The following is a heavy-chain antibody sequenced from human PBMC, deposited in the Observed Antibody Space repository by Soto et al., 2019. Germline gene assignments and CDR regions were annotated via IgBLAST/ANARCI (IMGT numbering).Heavy chain of an antibody. J-gene: IGHJ3*02. D-gene: IGHD3-22*01. CDR3: AREDSSGYYDDAFDI. CDR1: GGSISSYY. V-gene: IGHV4-59*06. Sequence: SETLSLTCTVSGGSISSYYWSWIRQHPGKGLEWIGYIYYSGSTYYNPSLKSRVTISVDTSKNQFSLKLSSVTAADTAVYYCAREDSSGYYDDAFDIWGQGTMVTVSS. CDR2: IYYSGST.